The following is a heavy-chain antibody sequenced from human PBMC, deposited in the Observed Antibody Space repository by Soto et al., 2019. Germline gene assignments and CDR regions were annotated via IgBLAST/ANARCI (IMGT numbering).Heavy chain of an antibody. CDR1: GFTFSTYV. CDR2: ISYDGSNA. D-gene: IGHD6-13*01. Sequence: QVQLVESGGGVVQPGRSLRLSCAASGFTFSTYVMHWVRQAPGKGLEWVAVISYDGSNAYLTDSVKGRFTISRDNSKNTLYLQMNSLRAEDTAIYYCVKLDQYSSSQGYWGQGTLVTVSS. J-gene: IGHJ4*02. CDR3: VKLDQYSSSQGY. V-gene: IGHV3-30*18.